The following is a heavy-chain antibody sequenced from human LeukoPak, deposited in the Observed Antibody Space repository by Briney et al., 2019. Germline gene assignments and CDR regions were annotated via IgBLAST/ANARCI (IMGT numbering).Heavy chain of an antibody. D-gene: IGHD3-10*01. Sequence: ASVKVSCKASGYTFTSSAMHWVRQAPGQRLEWMGWINAGNGNTKYSQKFQGRVTITRDTSASTAYMELSSLRSEDTAVYYCARTEWFGGLGDYWGQGTLVTVSS. CDR3: ARTEWFGGLGDY. J-gene: IGHJ4*02. CDR2: INAGNGNT. V-gene: IGHV1-3*01. CDR1: GYTFTSSA.